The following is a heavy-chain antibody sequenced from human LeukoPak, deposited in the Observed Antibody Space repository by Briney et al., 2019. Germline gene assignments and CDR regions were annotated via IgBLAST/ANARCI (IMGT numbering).Heavy chain of an antibody. V-gene: IGHV3-21*01. J-gene: IGHJ4*02. CDR3: AREGIDEAAAFDY. Sequence: GGSLRLSCAASGFTFSSYSMNWVRQAPGKGLEWVSSISSSSSYIYYADSVKGRFTISRDNAKNSLYLQMNSLRAEDTAVYYCAREGIDEAAAFDYWGQGTLVTVSS. D-gene: IGHD6-13*01. CDR2: ISSSSSYI. CDR1: GFTFSSYS.